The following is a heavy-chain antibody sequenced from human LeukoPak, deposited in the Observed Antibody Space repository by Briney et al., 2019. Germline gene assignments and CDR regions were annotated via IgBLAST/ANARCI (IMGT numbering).Heavy chain of an antibody. V-gene: IGHV1-2*02. CDR3: ARDAEYYYDSSGYPI. D-gene: IGHD3-22*01. Sequence: GASVKVSCKASGYTFTGYYIHWVRQAPGQGLEWMAWINPNSGGTNYAQKLQGRVTMTTDTSTSTAYMELRSLRSDDTAVYYCARDAEYYYDSSGYPIWGQGTMVTVSS. J-gene: IGHJ3*02. CDR1: GYTFTGYY. CDR2: INPNSGGT.